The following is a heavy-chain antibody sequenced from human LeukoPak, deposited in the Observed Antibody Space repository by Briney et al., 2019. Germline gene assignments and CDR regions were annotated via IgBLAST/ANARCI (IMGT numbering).Heavy chain of an antibody. CDR2: INHSGST. J-gene: IGHJ4*02. V-gene: IGHV4-34*01. CDR1: GGSISSYY. Sequence: SETLSLTCTVSGGSISSYYWSWIRQPPGKGLEWIGEINHSGSTNYNPSLRSRVTISVDTSMNHFSLKLTSVTAADTAVYYCAANSADYNTLGSSYKVWGQGTLVTVSS. CDR3: AANSADYNTLGSSYKV. D-gene: IGHD3-10*01.